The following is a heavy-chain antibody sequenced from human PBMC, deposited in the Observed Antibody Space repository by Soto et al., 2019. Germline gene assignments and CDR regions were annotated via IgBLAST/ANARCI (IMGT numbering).Heavy chain of an antibody. D-gene: IGHD3-10*01. CDR3: ARGVGESTYYFDYMDV. CDR1: GFTFSSYA. Sequence: PGGSLRLSCAASGFTFSSYAMSWVRQAPGKGLEWVSAFSGSYGTIFYADSVKGRFTISRDSAQSSVFLQMNSLRVEDTGIYYCARGVGESTYYFDYMDVWGKGTTVTVSS. V-gene: IGHV3-23*01. J-gene: IGHJ6*03. CDR2: FSGSYGTI.